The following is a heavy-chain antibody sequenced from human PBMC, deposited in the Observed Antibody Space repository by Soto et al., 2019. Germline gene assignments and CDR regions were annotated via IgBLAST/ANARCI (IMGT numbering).Heavy chain of an antibody. J-gene: IGHJ4*02. CDR3: ARRNYPYYFDY. CDR1: GGSISSSPSY. Sequence: SETLSLTCTVSGGSISSSPSYWGWIRQPPGKGLEWIAIISYSGTTYYNPSLNSRLTISVDTSKNQFSLRLSSVTATDTAVYFCARRNYPYYFDYWGQGTLVTVSS. V-gene: IGHV4-39*01. D-gene: IGHD1-7*01. CDR2: ISYSGTT.